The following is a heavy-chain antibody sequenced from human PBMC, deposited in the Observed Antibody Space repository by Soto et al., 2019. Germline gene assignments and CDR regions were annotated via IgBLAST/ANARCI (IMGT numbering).Heavy chain of an antibody. Sequence: PGGSLRLSCAASGFTFSSYGMHWVRQAPGKGLEWVSSISSSSSYIYYADSVKGRFTISRDNAKNSLYLQMNSLRAEDTAVYYCARGYHYYDSSGYDKWDAFDIWGQGTMVTVS. D-gene: IGHD3-22*01. J-gene: IGHJ3*02. CDR2: ISSSSSYI. V-gene: IGHV3-21*01. CDR1: GFTFSSYG. CDR3: ARGYHYYDSSGYDKWDAFDI.